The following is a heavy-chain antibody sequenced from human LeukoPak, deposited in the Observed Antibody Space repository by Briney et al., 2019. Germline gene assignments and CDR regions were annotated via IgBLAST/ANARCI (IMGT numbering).Heavy chain of an antibody. CDR2: ISYDGSNK. D-gene: IGHD3-22*01. Sequence: GGSLRLSCAAPGFTFSSYAMHWVRQAPGKGLEWVAVISYDGSNKYYADSVKGRFTISRDNSKNTLYLQMNSLRAEDTAVYYCARDSDYYDSSGSLDYWGQGTLVTVSS. CDR1: GFTFSSYA. CDR3: ARDSDYYDSSGSLDY. V-gene: IGHV3-30*04. J-gene: IGHJ4*02.